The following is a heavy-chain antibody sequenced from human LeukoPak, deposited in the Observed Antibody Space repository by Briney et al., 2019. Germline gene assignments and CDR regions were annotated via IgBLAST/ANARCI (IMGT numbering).Heavy chain of an antibody. CDR3: ARHWRDGDSRSLDY. V-gene: IGHV5-51*01. D-gene: IGHD4-17*01. J-gene: IGHJ4*02. CDR1: GYTFTNYW. Sequence: GESLKISCKGSGYTFTNYWITWVRQMPGKGLEWMGIIYPGDSDTRYSPSFQGQVTISADKSLNTAYLQWSSLTASDTAIYYCARHWRDGDSRSLDYWGQGTLVTVSS. CDR2: IYPGDSDT.